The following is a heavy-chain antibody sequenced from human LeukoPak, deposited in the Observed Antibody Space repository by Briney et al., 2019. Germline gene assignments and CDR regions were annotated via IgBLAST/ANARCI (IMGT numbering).Heavy chain of an antibody. CDR2: INHSGST. D-gene: IGHD5-24*01. J-gene: IGHJ4*02. CDR3: ARSDGYNTHFDY. V-gene: IGHV4-34*01. Sequence: PSETLSLTCAVYGGSFSGYYWSWIRQPPGKGLEWIGEINHSGSTNYNPSLKSRVTISVDTSKNQFSLKLSSVTAADTAVYYCARSDGYNTHFDYWGQGTLVTVSS. CDR1: GGSFSGYY.